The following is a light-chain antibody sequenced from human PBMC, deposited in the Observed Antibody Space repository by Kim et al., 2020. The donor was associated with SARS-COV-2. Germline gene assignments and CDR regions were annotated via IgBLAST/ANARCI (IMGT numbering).Light chain of an antibody. CDR2: GAS. Sequence: EILMAQSPVTLSVSPGERATLSCRASQSIGSNLAWYQQKPGQTPRLLIYGASTRATGIPARFSGSGFGTDFTLTINSLQSEDFAVYWCQQYNDLPQAFGQGTKVDIK. CDR3: QQYNDLPQA. CDR1: QSIGSN. V-gene: IGKV3-15*01. J-gene: IGKJ1*01.